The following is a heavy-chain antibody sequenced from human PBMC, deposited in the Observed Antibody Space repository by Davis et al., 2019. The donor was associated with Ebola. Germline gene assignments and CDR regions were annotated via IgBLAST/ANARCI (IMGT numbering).Heavy chain of an antibody. Sequence: PGGSLRLSCIVSGASINNNNYYWGWIRQPPGKGLEWIGSIYYSGSTFYNPSLKSRVTISLDTSKNEFSLTLRSVTAADTAVYFCARNETKISYDFWGGYNSYFYGMDVWGKGTTVIVSA. CDR2: IYYSGST. CDR1: GASINNNNYY. CDR3: ARNETKISYDFWGGYNSYFYGMDV. V-gene: IGHV4-39*01. J-gene: IGHJ6*04. D-gene: IGHD3-3*01.